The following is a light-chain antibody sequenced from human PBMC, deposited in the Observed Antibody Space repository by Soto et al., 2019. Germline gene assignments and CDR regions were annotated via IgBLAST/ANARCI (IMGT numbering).Light chain of an antibody. V-gene: IGKV3-15*01. CDR3: QQYNIWPPWT. Sequence: ILMTQSPATLSVSPGERATLSCRASQSVSNNLAWYQQKPGQAPRLLIYDASTRATGIPARFCGSGSGTEFTLTISGRQSEDVAVYYCQQYNIWPPWTFGQGTKVEVK. J-gene: IGKJ1*01. CDR2: DAS. CDR1: QSVSNN.